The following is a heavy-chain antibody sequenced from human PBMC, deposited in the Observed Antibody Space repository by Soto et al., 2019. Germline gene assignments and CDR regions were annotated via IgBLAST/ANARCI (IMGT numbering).Heavy chain of an antibody. Sequence: QVQLVQSGAEVKKPGASVKVSCKASGYTFTSYGISWVRQAPGQGLEWMGWISAYNGNTNYAQKLQGRVTMTTDTSTSTGYMELMSLRSDDTAVYYCARSGFGYCSSTSCYTYCYYGMDVWGQGTTVTVSS. J-gene: IGHJ6*02. CDR1: GYTFTSYG. CDR2: ISAYNGNT. D-gene: IGHD2-2*01. CDR3: ARSGFGYCSSTSCYTYCYYGMDV. V-gene: IGHV1-18*04.